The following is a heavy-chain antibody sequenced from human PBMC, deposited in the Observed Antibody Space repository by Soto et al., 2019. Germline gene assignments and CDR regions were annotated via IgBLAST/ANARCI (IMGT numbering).Heavy chain of an antibody. D-gene: IGHD3-10*01. J-gene: IGHJ4*02. CDR3: APFMVRGVYVGY. CDR2: IYYSGST. V-gene: IGHV4-39*01. Sequence: SETLSLTCTVSGGSISSSSYYWGWIRQPPGKGLEWIGSIYYSGSTYYNPSLKSRVTISVDTSKNQFSLKLSSVTAADTAVYYCAPFMVRGVYVGYWGQGTLVTVSS. CDR1: GGSISSSSYY.